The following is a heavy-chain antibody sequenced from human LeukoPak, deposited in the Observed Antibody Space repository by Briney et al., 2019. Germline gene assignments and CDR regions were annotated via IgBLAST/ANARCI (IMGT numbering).Heavy chain of an antibody. CDR3: ARGAVATRWIYYYYYYMDV. V-gene: IGHV1-8*03. J-gene: IGHJ6*03. CDR1: GYTFTSYD. D-gene: IGHD5-12*01. CDR2: MNPNSGNT. Sequence: ASVKVSCKASGYTFTSYDINWVRQATGQGLEWMGWMNPNSGNTGYAQKFQGRVTITRNTSISTAYMELSSLRSEDTAVYYCARGAVATRWIYYYYYYMDVWGKGTTVTVSS.